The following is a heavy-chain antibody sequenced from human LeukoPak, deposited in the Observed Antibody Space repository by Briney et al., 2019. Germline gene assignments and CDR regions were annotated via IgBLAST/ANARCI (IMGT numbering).Heavy chain of an antibody. D-gene: IGHD3-22*01. V-gene: IGHV3-23*01. Sequence: GGSLRLSCAASGFTFRSYAMSWVRQVPGKGLEWVSVISGSARATYYADSVKGRFTISRDNSKNTLYLQMNSLRAEDTAVYYCAKDFWVYDSSGYYFSWGQRTLVTVSS. CDR1: GFTFRSYA. CDR2: ISGSARAT. CDR3: AKDFWVYDSSGYYFS. J-gene: IGHJ5*02.